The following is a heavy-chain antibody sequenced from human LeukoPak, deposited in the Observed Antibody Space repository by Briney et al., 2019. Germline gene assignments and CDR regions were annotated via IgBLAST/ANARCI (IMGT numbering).Heavy chain of an antibody. CDR1: GFTFSSYW. V-gene: IGHV3-74*01. Sequence: GGSLRLSCAASGFTFSSYWMHWVRQAPGKGLVWVSRTNSDGSSTSYADSVKGRFTISRDNAKNTLYLQMNSLRAEDTAVYYCAREGSSDFVGAFDIWGQGTMVTVSS. CDR2: TNSDGSST. D-gene: IGHD2-15*01. CDR3: AREGSSDFVGAFDI. J-gene: IGHJ3*02.